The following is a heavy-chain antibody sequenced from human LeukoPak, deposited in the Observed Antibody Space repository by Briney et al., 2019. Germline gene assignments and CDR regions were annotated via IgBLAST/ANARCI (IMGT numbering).Heavy chain of an antibody. CDR2: INPNSGGT. V-gene: IGHV1-2*02. CDR1: GYTFTGYY. Sequence: ASVKVSFKASGYTFTGYYMHWVRQAPGQGLEWMGWINPNSGGTNYAQKFQGRVTMTRDTSISTAYMELSGLRSDDTAVYYCARAYCTNGVCYGIRFDYWGQGTLVTVSS. CDR3: ARAYCTNGVCYGIRFDY. D-gene: IGHD2-8*01. J-gene: IGHJ4*02.